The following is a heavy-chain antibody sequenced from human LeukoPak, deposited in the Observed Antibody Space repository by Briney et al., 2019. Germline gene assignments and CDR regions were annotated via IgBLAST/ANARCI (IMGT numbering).Heavy chain of an antibody. V-gene: IGHV3-7*02. CDR2: ISQDGSEK. Sequence: GGSLRLSCAASGCTFSRYWMTWVRQAPGQGLEWVASISQDGSEKRYSDSVKGRFTISRDNAKNSVFLQMNSLRDEDTAVYYCASLIAAAGYWGQGTLVTVSS. CDR1: GCTFSRYW. CDR3: ASLIAAAGY. D-gene: IGHD6-13*01. J-gene: IGHJ4*02.